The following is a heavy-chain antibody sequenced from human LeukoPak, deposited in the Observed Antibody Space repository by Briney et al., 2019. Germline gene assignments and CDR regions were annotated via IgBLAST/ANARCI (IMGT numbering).Heavy chain of an antibody. CDR3: ARGYTGVVIGFHYYYMDV. J-gene: IGHJ6*03. Sequence: SETLSLTCTVSGGSISSSSYYWGWIRQPPGKGLEWIGSIYYSGSTYYNPSLKSRVTISVDTSKNQFSLKLSSVTAADTAVYYCARGYTGVVIGFHYYYMDVWGKGTTVTVSS. CDR1: GGSISSSSYY. V-gene: IGHV4-39*07. CDR2: IYYSGST. D-gene: IGHD3-3*01.